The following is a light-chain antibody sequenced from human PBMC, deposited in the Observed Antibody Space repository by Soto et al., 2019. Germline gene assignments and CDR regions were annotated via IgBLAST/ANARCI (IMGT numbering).Light chain of an antibody. CDR2: GAS. J-gene: IGKJ1*01. CDR1: QSISSSY. V-gene: IGKV3-20*01. Sequence: EIVLTQSPGTLSLSPGKRATLSCRASQSISSSYLAWYQQRPGQAPRLLIYGASSRATGIPDRFSGSGSGTEFTLTISRLEPEDFAVYYCQQYGSSSYTFGQGTKVEIK. CDR3: QQYGSSSYT.